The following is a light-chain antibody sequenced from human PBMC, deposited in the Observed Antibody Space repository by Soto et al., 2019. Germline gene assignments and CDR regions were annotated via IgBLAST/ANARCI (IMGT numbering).Light chain of an antibody. Sequence: EIVLTQSPGTLSLSPGERATLSCRASQSVTSTYLAWYQQKPGQSPRLIIYGGSARASGFPDRFSGGGSGTDFTLTISRLEPEDSAVYYCHCQEVDSSRMYSFGQGTKLEI. J-gene: IGKJ2*03. CDR1: QSVTSTY. CDR2: GGS. V-gene: IGKV3-20*01. CDR3: HCQEVDSSRMYS.